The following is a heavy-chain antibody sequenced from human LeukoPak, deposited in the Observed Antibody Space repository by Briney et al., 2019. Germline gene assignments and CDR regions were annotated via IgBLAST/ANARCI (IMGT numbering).Heavy chain of an antibody. CDR1: GYTFTSFD. CDR2: MNPNSGNT. CDR3: ARGPRDGSGSSYFQH. Sequence: ASVKVSCKASGYTFTSFDINWVRQATGQGLEWMGRMNPNSGNTGYAQKFQGRVTMTRNTSISTAYMELSSLRSEDTAVYYCARGPRDGSGSSYFQHWGQGTLVTVSS. D-gene: IGHD3-10*01. V-gene: IGHV1-8*01. J-gene: IGHJ1*01.